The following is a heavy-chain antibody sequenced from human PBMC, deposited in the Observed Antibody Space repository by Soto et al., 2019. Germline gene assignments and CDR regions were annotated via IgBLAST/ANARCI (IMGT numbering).Heavy chain of an antibody. V-gene: IGHV1-18*01. J-gene: IGHJ6*02. CDR2: ISAYNGNT. D-gene: IGHD5-12*01. CDR1: GYTFTSYG. CDR3: ARVPSIVATIYYYGMDV. Sequence: ASVKVSCKASGYTFTSYGISWVRQAPGQGLEWMGWISAYNGNTNYAQKLQGRVTMTTDTSTSTAYMELRSLRSDDTAVYYCARVPSIVATIYYYGMDVWGQGTTVTVSS.